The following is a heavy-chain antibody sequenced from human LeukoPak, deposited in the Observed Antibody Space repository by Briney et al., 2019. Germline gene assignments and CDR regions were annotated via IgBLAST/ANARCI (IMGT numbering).Heavy chain of an antibody. V-gene: IGHV4-4*02. CDR3: ARDYGSGYDSSGGYFDY. D-gene: IGHD3-22*01. CDR2: IYHSGST. J-gene: IGHJ4*02. Sequence: SGTLSLTCAVSGGSISSSNWWSWVRQPPGKGLEWIGEIYHSGSTNYNPYLKSRVTISVDKSKNQFSLKLSSVTAADTAVYYCARDYGSGYDSSGGYFDYWGQGTLVTVSS. CDR1: GGSISSSNW.